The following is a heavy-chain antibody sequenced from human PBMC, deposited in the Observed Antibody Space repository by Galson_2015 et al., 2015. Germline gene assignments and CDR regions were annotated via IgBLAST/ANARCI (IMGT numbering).Heavy chain of an antibody. D-gene: IGHD6-13*01. CDR3: ARDPASIARVAAGNRPSPKQPTWFDP. CDR1: GDSVSSHSAA. Sequence: CAISGDSVSSHSAAWNWIRQSPSRGLEWLGRTYYRSKWYNDYAVSVKSRITINPDTSKNQIYLQLNSVTPEDTAVYYCARDPASIARVAAGNRPSPKQPTWFDPRGQGTRATASS. V-gene: IGHV6-1*01. CDR2: TYYRSKWYN. J-gene: IGHJ5*02.